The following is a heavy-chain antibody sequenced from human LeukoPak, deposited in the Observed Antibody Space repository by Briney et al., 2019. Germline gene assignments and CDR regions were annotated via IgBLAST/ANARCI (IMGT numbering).Heavy chain of an antibody. CDR2: IIPILGIA. D-gene: IGHD5-24*01. J-gene: IGHJ3*02. V-gene: IGHV1-69*04. CDR3: ARIMATINDAFDI. CDR1: GGTFSSYA. Sequence: SVKVSCKASGGTFSSYAISWVRPAPGQGLEWMGRIIPILGIANYAQKFQGRVTITADKSTSTAYMELSSLRSEDTAVYYCARIMATINDAFDIWGQGTMVTVSS.